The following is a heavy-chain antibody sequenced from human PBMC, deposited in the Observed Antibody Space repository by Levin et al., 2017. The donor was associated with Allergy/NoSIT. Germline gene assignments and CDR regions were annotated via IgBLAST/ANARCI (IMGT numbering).Heavy chain of an antibody. CDR1: GGTFSSYA. V-gene: IGHV1-69*13. J-gene: IGHJ3*02. Sequence: AASVKVSCKASGGTFSSYAISWVRQAPGQGLEWMGGIIPIFGTANYAQKFQGRVTITADESTSTAYMELSSLRSEDTAVYYCARGIGYCSGGSCYWDAFDIWGQGTMVTVSS. CDR2: IIPIFGTA. D-gene: IGHD2-15*01. CDR3: ARGIGYCSGGSCYWDAFDI.